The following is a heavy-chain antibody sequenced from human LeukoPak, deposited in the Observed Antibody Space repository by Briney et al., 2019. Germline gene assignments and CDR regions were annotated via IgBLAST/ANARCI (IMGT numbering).Heavy chain of an antibody. D-gene: IGHD5-12*01. CDR3: VKELTAATIPTFFDY. CDR1: GFSFDDYA. Sequence: PGGSLRLSCAASGFSFDDYAMHWVRQAPGKGLEWVSLISGGGITYYTDSAKGRFTISRDNSKNSLYLQMNSLRREDTALYYCVKELTAATIPTFFDYWGQGTLVTVS. J-gene: IGHJ4*02. V-gene: IGHV3-43*02. CDR2: ISGGGIT.